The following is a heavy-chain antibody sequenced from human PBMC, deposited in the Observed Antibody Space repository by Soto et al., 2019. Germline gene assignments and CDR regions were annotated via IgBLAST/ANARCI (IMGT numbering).Heavy chain of an antibody. CDR2: IYYSGST. J-gene: IGHJ4*02. CDR1: GGSISSYY. D-gene: IGHD1-20*01. CDR3: ARPTYNSGSPFDY. Sequence: SETLSLTCTVSGGSISSYYWSWILQPPGKGLEWIGYIYYSGSTNYNPSLKSRVTISVDTSKNQFSLKLSSVTAADTAVYYCARPTYNSGSPFDYWGQGTLVTVSS. V-gene: IGHV4-59*01.